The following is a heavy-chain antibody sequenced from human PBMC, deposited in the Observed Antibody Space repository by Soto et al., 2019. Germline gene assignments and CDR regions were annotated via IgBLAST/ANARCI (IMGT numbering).Heavy chain of an antibody. CDR1: GGSISSSSYY. CDR3: ARHTPAISISDH. D-gene: IGHD2-15*01. V-gene: IGHV4-39*01. Sequence: QLQLQESGPGLVKPSETLSLTCTVSGGSISSSSYYWGWIRQPPGKGLEWIGSIYYNGSTYYNPSLKDRFTIPVDTSKNHFSLKLGSVTAADTAVYSCARHTPAISISDHWGQGTLVTVSS. CDR2: IYYNGST. J-gene: IGHJ4*02.